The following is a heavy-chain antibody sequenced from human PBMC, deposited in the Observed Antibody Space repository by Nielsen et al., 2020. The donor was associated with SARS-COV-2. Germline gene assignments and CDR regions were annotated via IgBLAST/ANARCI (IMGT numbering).Heavy chain of an antibody. J-gene: IGHJ4*02. V-gene: IGHV4-34*01. CDR2: INHSGST. CDR1: GGSFSGYY. Sequence: SETLSLTCAVYGGSFSGYYWSWIRQPPGKGLEWIGEINHSGSTNYNPSLKSRVTISVDTSKNQFSLKLSSVTAADTAVYYCAREGATVTTFDYWGQGTLVTVSS. CDR3: AREGATVTTFDY. D-gene: IGHD4-17*01.